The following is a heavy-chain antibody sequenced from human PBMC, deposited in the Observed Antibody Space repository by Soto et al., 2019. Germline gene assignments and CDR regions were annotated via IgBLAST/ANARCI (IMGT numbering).Heavy chain of an antibody. CDR3: ARVPGP. CDR1: SGGYY. V-gene: IGHV4-31*02. J-gene: IGHJ5*02. Sequence: SGGYYWRWIRQHPGKGLEWIGYIYYSGSTYYNPSLKSRVTISVDTSKNQFSLKLSSVTAADTAVYYCARVPGPWGQGTLVTVSS. D-gene: IGHD2-2*01. CDR2: IYYSGST.